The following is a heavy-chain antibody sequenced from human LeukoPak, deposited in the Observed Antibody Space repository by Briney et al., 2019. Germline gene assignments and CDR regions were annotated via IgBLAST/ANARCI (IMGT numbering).Heavy chain of an antibody. CDR1: GFTFSTFA. D-gene: IGHD1-26*01. V-gene: IGHV3-23*01. CDR3: ARVGATTWY. CDR2: IFPSGGEI. J-gene: IGHJ4*01. Sequence: GGSLRLSCAASGFTFSTFAMIWVRQPPGKGLEWVSSIFPSGGEIHYADSVRGRFAISRDNSKSTLSLQMNSLRAEDTAVYYCARVGATTWYWGQGTLVTVSS.